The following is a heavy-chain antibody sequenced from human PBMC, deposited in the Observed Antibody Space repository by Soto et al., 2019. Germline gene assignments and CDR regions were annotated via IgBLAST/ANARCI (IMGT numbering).Heavy chain of an antibody. D-gene: IGHD1-1*01. CDR2: IAYDGSNK. CDR1: GFSISRSA. CDR3: ARDLQAGTDNVNWFAP. V-gene: IGHV3-30*03. J-gene: IGHJ5*02. Sequence: QVQLVESGGGVVQPGRSLRLSCAASGFSISRSAMHWVRQAPGKGLEWVAVIAYDGSNKWYADSARGRFTISRDNTKNTVALHMRSLRGEDTAVYYCARDLQAGTDNVNWFAPWGQGTLVTVSS.